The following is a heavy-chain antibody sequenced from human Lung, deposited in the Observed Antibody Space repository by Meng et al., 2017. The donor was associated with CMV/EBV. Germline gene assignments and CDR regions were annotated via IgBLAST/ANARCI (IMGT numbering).Heavy chain of an antibody. CDR3: VKSGLSPFDY. J-gene: IGHJ4*02. Sequence: SLIISCAGSEFTFEYSAMDWVRQAPGKGLEWVSGIRWNSGNIAYADSLKGRFTISRDNAKNFLYLQMNSLRPEDMVLYYCVKSGLSPFDYWGQGTLVTVSS. V-gene: IGHV3-9*03. CDR1: EFTFEYSA. D-gene: IGHD1-1*01. CDR2: IRWNSGNI.